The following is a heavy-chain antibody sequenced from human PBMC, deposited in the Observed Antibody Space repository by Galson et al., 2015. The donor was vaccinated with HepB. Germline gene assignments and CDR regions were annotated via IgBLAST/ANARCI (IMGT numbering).Heavy chain of an antibody. CDR2: IKQDGSQR. V-gene: IGHV3-7*03. CDR3: VLRERGGTEGRDY. J-gene: IGHJ4*02. Sequence: SLRLSCAVSGITFSNYWMTWVRQAPGKGPEWVANIKQDGSQRNYVDSVKGRFTISRDNAKNSVYLHVNSLRAEDTAVYYCVLRERGGTEGRDYWGQGTLVTVSS. CDR1: GITFSNYW. D-gene: IGHD2-15*01.